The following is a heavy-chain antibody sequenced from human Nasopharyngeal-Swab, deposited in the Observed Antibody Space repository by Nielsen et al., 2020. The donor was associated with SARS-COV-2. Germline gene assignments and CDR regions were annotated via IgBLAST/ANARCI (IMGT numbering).Heavy chain of an antibody. J-gene: IGHJ6*03. Sequence: GESLKISCAASGFTFSNAWMNWVRQAPGKGLEWVSAISGSGGSTYYADSVKGRFTISRDNSKNTLYLQMNSLRAEDTAVYYCAKGRYTMSYYYYMDVWGKGTTVTVSS. D-gene: IGHD3-22*01. V-gene: IGHV3-23*01. CDR1: GFTFSNAW. CDR3: AKGRYTMSYYYYMDV. CDR2: ISGSGGST.